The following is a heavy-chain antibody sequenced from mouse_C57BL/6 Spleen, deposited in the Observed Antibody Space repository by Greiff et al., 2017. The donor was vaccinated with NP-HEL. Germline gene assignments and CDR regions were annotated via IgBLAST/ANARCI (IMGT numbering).Heavy chain of an antibody. CDR2: IDPSDSET. CDR1: GYTFTSYW. V-gene: IGHV1-52*01. J-gene: IGHJ2*01. D-gene: IGHD2-1*01. CDR3: ARLGMGNYYFDY. Sequence: QVQLKEPGAELVRPGSSVKLSCKASGYTFTSYWMHWVKQRPIQGLEWIGNIDPSDSETHYNQKFKDKATLTVDKSSSTAYMQLSSLTSEDSAVYYCARLGMGNYYFDYWGQGTTLTVSS.